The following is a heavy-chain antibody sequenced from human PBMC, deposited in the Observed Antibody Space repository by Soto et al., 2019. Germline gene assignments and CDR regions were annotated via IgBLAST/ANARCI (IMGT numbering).Heavy chain of an antibody. J-gene: IGHJ4*02. CDR3: AKQQMGVIRALDY. D-gene: IGHD1-26*01. CDR1: GFTFSNYA. Sequence: EVQILQSGGGLEQPGGSLRLSCAASGFTFSNYAMSWIRQAPGKGLEWVSTIRETGNTYYADSVRGRFATSRDNSENTLYLQISSLRAEDTAVYYCAKQQMGVIRALDYWGQGTLVTASS. CDR2: IRETGNT. V-gene: IGHV3-23*01.